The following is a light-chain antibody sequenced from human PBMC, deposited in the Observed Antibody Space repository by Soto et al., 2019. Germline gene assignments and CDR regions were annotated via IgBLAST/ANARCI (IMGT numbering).Light chain of an antibody. CDR1: RGISNY. V-gene: IGKV1-27*01. CDR2: ASS. Sequence: DIQMTQSPSSLSASVGDRVTITCRASRGISNYLAWYQQKPGEVPKLLIYASSTLQSGVPSRFSGSGSGTDFTLAISSLRPEDVATYYCHKYNSAPLTFGGGTKVEIK. J-gene: IGKJ4*01. CDR3: HKYNSAPLT.